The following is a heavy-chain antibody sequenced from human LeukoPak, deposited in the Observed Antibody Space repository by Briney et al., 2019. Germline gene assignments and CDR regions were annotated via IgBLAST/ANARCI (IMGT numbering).Heavy chain of an antibody. CDR2: IYSGGST. Sequence: GGSLRLSCAASGFTVSSNYMSWVRQAPGKGLEWVSVIYSGGSTYYADSVKSRFTISRDNSKNTLYLQMNSLRAEDTAVYYCARDCSSTSCPSDAFDIWGQGTMVTVSS. CDR1: GFTVSSNY. V-gene: IGHV3-53*01. CDR3: ARDCSSTSCPSDAFDI. D-gene: IGHD2-2*01. J-gene: IGHJ3*02.